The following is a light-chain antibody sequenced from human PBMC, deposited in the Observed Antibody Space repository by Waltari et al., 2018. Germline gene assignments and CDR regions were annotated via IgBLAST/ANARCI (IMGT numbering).Light chain of an antibody. Sequence: QSALTQPDSVSGSPGQSITISCTGTSNNIGSFIVFSWYQQYPGKAPKLIIYEDNKRPSGVSTRFSGSKSGNTASLTSSGLQAEDEADYFCSSYPHSYTFVFGTGTKVTVL. J-gene: IGLJ1*01. CDR2: EDN. CDR3: SSYPHSYTFV. V-gene: IGLV2-23*01. CDR1: SNNIGSFIV.